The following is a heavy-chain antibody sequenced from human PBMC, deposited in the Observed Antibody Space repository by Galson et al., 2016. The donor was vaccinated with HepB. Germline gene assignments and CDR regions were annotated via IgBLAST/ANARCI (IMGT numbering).Heavy chain of an antibody. CDR3: ARSLYDYRVTFDF. CDR1: GGAVSSAGDY. CDR2: IYDTAST. Sequence: SETLSLTCSVSGGAVSSAGDYWTWIRQPPGKGLEWIGYIYDTASTNYNPALQSRVSITTDTSKNQVSLQLRSVTAADTAVYYCARSLYDYRVTFDFWGQGTLVTVSS. D-gene: IGHD4-11*01. V-gene: IGHV4-61*08. J-gene: IGHJ4*02.